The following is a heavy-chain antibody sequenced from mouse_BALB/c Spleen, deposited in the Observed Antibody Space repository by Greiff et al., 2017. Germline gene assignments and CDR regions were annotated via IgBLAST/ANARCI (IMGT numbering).Heavy chain of an antibody. CDR2: ISYDGSN. D-gene: IGHD2-14*01. CDR1: GYSITSGYY. CDR3: ARGDYRYDEGYAMDY. Sequence: ESGPGLVKPSQSLSLTCSVTGYSITSGYYWNWIRQFPGNKLEWMGYISYDGSNNYNPSLKNRISITRDTSKNQFFLKLNSVTTEDTATYYCARGDYRYDEGYAMDYWGQGTSVTVSS. J-gene: IGHJ4*01. V-gene: IGHV3-6*02.